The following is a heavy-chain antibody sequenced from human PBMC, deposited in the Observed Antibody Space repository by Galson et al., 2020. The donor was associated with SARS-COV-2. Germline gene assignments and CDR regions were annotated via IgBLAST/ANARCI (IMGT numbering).Heavy chain of an antibody. V-gene: IGHV3-30-3*01. D-gene: IGHD1-26*01. CDR3: ARPYSGSYSGWFDP. CDR2: ISYDGSNK. J-gene: IGHJ5*02. CDR1: GFTFSNYA. Sequence: GESLKIPCAASGFTFSNYAMHWVRQAPGKGLEWVAVISYDGSNKYYADSVKGRFTISRDNSKNTLYLQMNSLRAEDTAVYYCARPYSGSYSGWFDPWGQGTLVTVSS.